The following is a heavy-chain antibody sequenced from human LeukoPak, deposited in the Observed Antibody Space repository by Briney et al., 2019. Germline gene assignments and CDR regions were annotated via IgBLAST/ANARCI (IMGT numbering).Heavy chain of an antibody. J-gene: IGHJ3*02. D-gene: IGHD3-22*01. CDR2: IIPIFGTA. Sequence: GSSVKVSCKASGGTFSSYAISWVRQAPGQGLEWMGRIIPIFGTANYAQKFQGRVTITTDESTSTAYMELSSLRSEDTAVYYCARDQNLYDSSGYDAFDIWGQGTMVTVSS. V-gene: IGHV1-69*05. CDR3: ARDQNLYDSSGYDAFDI. CDR1: GGTFSSYA.